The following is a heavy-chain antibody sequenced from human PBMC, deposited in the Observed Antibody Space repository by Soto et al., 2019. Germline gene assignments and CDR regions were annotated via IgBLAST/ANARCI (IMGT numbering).Heavy chain of an antibody. CDR1: GFTFSSYA. J-gene: IGHJ5*02. V-gene: IGHV3-23*01. D-gene: IGHD3-16*01. Sequence: GGSLRLSCAASGFTFSSYAMSWVRQAPGKGLEWVAAISCSGGSTYYADSVKGRFTISRDNSKNTLYLQMNSLRAEDTAVYYCAKATYDYVWGDSSPQAPWGQGTLVTVSS. CDR2: ISCSGGST. CDR3: AKATYDYVWGDSSPQAP.